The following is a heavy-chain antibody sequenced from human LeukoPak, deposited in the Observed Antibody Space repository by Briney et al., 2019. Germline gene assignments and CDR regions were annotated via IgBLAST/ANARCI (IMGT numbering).Heavy chain of an antibody. CDR2: ISWNSNTI. CDR3: AKDAGGYYYYYMGV. CDR1: GFIFDDYA. D-gene: IGHD1-26*01. V-gene: IGHV3-9*01. Sequence: GGSLRLSCAASGFIFDDYAMHWVRVAPGKGLEWVSGISWNSNTIGYADSVKGRFTISRDNAKNSLYLQMNSLRPEDTALYYCAKDAGGYYYYYMGVWGKGTTVTISS. J-gene: IGHJ6*03.